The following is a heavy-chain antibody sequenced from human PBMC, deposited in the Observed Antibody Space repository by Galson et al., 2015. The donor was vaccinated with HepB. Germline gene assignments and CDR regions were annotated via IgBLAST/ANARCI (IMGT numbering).Heavy chain of an antibody. V-gene: IGHV3-30-3*01. CDR2: ISYDGSNK. Sequence: SLRLSCAASGFTFSSYAMHWVRQAPGKGLEWVAVISYDGSNKYYADSVKGRFTISRDNSKYTLYLQMNSLRAEDTAVYYCAKGLEAVAVFDYWGQGTLVTVSS. CDR3: AKGLEAVAVFDY. D-gene: IGHD6-19*01. CDR1: GFTFSSYA. J-gene: IGHJ4*02.